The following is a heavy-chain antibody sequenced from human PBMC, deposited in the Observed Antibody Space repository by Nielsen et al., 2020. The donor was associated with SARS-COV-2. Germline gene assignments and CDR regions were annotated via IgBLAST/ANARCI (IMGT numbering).Heavy chain of an antibody. CDR2: INPNSGGT. CDR1: GYTFTGYS. D-gene: IGHD6-19*01. CDR3: ARGKHSSGWFRLVHFDY. J-gene: IGHJ4*02. V-gene: IGHV1-2*02. Sequence: ASVKVSCKASGYTFTGYSMHWVRQAPGQGLEWMGWINPNSGGTNYAQKFQGRVTMTRDTSISTAYMELSRLRSDDTAVYYCARGKHSSGWFRLVHFDYWGQGTLVTVSS.